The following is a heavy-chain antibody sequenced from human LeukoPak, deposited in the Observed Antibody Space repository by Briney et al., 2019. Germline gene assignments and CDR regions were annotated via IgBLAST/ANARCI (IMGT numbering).Heavy chain of an antibody. D-gene: IGHD6-19*01. CDR2: INHSGST. V-gene: IGHV4-34*01. Sequence: SETLSLTCAVYGGSFSGYYWSWIRQPPGKGLEWIGEINHSGSTNYNPSLKSRVTISVDTSKNQFSLKLSSVTAADTAVYYCASLGQPYQQWRTRGGFDYWGQGALVTVSS. CDR1: GGSFSGYY. CDR3: ASLGQPYQQWRTRGGFDY. J-gene: IGHJ4*02.